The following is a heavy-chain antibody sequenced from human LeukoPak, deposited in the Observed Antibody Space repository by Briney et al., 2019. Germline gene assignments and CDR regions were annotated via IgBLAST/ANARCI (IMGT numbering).Heavy chain of an antibody. D-gene: IGHD2-15*01. CDR3: ARGLRYCSGGRCYFSPPYYYYMDV. V-gene: IGHV1-8*01. J-gene: IGHJ6*03. CDR2: MNPNSGNT. CDR1: GYTFTSFD. Sequence: ASVKVSCKASGYTFTSFDMNWVRQATGQGLEWMGWMNPNSGNTGYAQKFQGRVTMTRDTSISTAYMELSSLRSEDTAVYYCARGLRYCSGGRCYFSPPYYYYMDVWGKGTTVTISS.